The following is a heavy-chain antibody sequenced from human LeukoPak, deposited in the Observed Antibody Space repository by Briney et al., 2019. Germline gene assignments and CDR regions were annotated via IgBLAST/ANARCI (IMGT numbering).Heavy chain of an antibody. CDR1: GFTFSSYA. Sequence: PGGSLRLSCAASGFTFSSYAMSWVRQAPGKGLEWVSAISGSGGSTHYADSVKGRFTISRDNSKNTLYLQMNSLRAEDTAVYYCAKDKALYSSSAFDYWGQGTLVTVSS. D-gene: IGHD6-13*01. CDR2: ISGSGGST. CDR3: AKDKALYSSSAFDY. V-gene: IGHV3-23*01. J-gene: IGHJ4*02.